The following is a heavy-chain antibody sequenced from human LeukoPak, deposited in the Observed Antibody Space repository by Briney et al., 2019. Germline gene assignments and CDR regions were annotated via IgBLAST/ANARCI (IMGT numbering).Heavy chain of an antibody. CDR2: LSGSGTAT. J-gene: IGHJ6*03. D-gene: IGHD2-21*02. V-gene: IGHV3-23*01. CDR1: LLTLSRFT. Sequence: GGSLRLSCAVSLLTLSRFTTRSVSQAPGTGLEWVSTLSGSGTATYYADSVKGRFTTSRDNSKISLYLQMDNLRADDTAVYYCAKDLYCHSFLFYYMDVWGTGTSVIVSS. CDR3: AKDLYCHSFLFYYMDV.